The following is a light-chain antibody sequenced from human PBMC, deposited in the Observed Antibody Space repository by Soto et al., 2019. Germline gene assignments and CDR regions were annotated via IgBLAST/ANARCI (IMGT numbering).Light chain of an antibody. V-gene: IGKV1-27*01. CDR1: QGIDTY. CDR3: QKYTSAPFT. Sequence: DIQMTQSPSSLSESVGDRVTITCRASQGIDTYLAWYQQKPGKVPKLLIYAASTLQSGVPSRFSGSGSGTDFTLTISSLQPEDVATYYCQKYTSAPFTFGPGTKVDIK. J-gene: IGKJ3*01. CDR2: AAS.